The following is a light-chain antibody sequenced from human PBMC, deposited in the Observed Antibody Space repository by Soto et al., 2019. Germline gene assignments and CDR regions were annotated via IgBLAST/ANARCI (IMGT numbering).Light chain of an antibody. V-gene: IGKV3-20*01. J-gene: IGKJ5*01. CDR3: KQYGSSPIT. CDR1: QSVSSSF. CDR2: GAS. Sequence: EIVLTQSPGILSLSPGERATLSCRASQSVSSSFLDWYQQKPGQAPRLLIYGASSRATGIQDRFSGSGSGTDFTLTIRRLEPEDFAVYYCKQYGSSPITFGQGTRLEI.